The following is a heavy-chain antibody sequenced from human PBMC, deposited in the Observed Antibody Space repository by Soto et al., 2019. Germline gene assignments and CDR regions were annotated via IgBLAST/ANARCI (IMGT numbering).Heavy chain of an antibody. Sequence: QVQVVQSGGEVKKHGASVKVSCKTSGYTFTNYGISWVRQAPGRGLEWLGWTSAYNGNTNYAQKFQGRVTMTTDTSTSTVYMELRSLRSDDTAVYYCARDSTNRAKFDYWGQGTLVTVSS. D-gene: IGHD2-8*01. CDR2: TSAYNGNT. CDR3: ARDSTNRAKFDY. J-gene: IGHJ4*02. CDR1: GYTFTNYG. V-gene: IGHV1-18*01.